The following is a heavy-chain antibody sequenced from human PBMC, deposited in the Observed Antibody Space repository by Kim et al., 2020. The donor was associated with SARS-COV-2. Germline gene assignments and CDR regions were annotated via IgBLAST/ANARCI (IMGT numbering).Heavy chain of an antibody. V-gene: IGHV4-59*01. D-gene: IGHD3-3*01. J-gene: IGHJ6*02. CDR3: ARAPSITIFGVVAFLDV. CDR2: IYYSGST. CDR1: GGSISSYY. Sequence: SETLSLTCTVSGGSISSYYWSWIRQPPGKGLEWIGYIYYSGSTNYNPSLKSRVTISVDTSKNQFSLKLSSVTAADTAVYYCARAPSITIFGVVAFLDVWGQGTTGTVSS.